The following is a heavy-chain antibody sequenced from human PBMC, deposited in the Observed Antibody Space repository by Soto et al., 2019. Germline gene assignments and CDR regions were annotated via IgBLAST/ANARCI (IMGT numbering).Heavy chain of an antibody. V-gene: IGHV4-34*01. J-gene: IGHJ6*02. D-gene: IGHD6-13*01. CDR1: GGSFSGYY. CDR3: ATASSLTYSSPGLAYYYYGLDV. Sequence: SETLSLTCAVYGGSFSGYYWSWIRQPPGKGLEWIGEINHSGSTNYNPSLKSRVTISVDTSKNQFSLKLSSVTAADPAVYYCATASSLTYSSPGLAYYYYGLDVWRQGTPVTVSS. CDR2: INHSGST.